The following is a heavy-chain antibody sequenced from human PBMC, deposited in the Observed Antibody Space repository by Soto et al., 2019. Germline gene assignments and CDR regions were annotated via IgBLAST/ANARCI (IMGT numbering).Heavy chain of an antibody. D-gene: IGHD6-19*01. CDR1: GFTFSSYS. V-gene: IGHV3-21*01. Sequence: GESLRLSCAASGFTFSSYSMNWVRQAPGKGLEWVSSISSSSSYIYYADSVKGRFTTSRDNAKNSLYLQMNSLRAEDTAVYYCARERGSGRDAYYYGMDVWGQGTTVTVSS. J-gene: IGHJ6*02. CDR3: ARERGSGRDAYYYGMDV. CDR2: ISSSSSYI.